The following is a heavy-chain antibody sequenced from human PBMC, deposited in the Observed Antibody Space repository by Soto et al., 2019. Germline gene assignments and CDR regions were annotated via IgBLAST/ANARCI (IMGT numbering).Heavy chain of an antibody. CDR2: FDPEDGET. CDR1: GYTLTEIS. J-gene: IGHJ4*02. CDR3: ATGLYSIMDY. D-gene: IGHD4-4*01. Sequence: ASVKVSCKVSGYTLTEISMHWVRQAPGKGLEWMGGFDPEDGETMYAQKFHGRVTMTEDTSIDTAYMEVSSLRSEDTAVYYCATGLYSIMDYWGQGTLVTVSS. V-gene: IGHV1-24*01.